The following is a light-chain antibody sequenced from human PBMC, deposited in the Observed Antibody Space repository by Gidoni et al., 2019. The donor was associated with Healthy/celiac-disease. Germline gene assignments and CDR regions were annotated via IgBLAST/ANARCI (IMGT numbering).Light chain of an antibody. CDR1: ALPKQY. V-gene: IGLV3-25*03. CDR3: QSADSRGTYVV. Sequence: SYELTQPPSVSVFPGQTARITCSGDALPKQYAYWYQQKPGQAPVLVIYKDSERPSGIFERFSGSSSGTTVTLTISGVQAEDEADYYCQSADSRGTYVVFGGGTKLTVL. CDR2: KDS. J-gene: IGLJ2*01.